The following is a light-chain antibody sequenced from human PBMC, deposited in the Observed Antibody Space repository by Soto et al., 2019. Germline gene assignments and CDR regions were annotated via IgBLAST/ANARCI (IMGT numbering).Light chain of an antibody. J-gene: IGKJ5*01. Sequence: EIVLTQSPGTLSLSPGERATLSCRASQSVSSSYLAWYQQKPGQAPRLLIYGASSRATGIPDRFSGSGSGTDFTLTITSLVPEYFAVSYGQQYCSSPFTFGQGTRLEIK. CDR3: QQYCSSPFT. CDR1: QSVSSSY. CDR2: GAS. V-gene: IGKV3-20*01.